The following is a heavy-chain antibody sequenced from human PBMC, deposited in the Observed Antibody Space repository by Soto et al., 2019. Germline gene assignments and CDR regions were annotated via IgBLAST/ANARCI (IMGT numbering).Heavy chain of an antibody. V-gene: IGHV1-69*08. CDR3: ARDNKQQLVQGRPGAHGAFDI. CDR1: GGTFSSYT. CDR2: IIPILGIA. Sequence: QVQLVQSGAEVKKPGSSVKVSCKASGGTFSSYTISWVRQAPGQGLEWMGRIIPILGIANYAQKFQGRVTITADKSTSTAYMELSSLRSEDTAVYYCARDNKQQLVQGRPGAHGAFDIWGQGTMVTVSS. J-gene: IGHJ3*02. D-gene: IGHD6-13*01.